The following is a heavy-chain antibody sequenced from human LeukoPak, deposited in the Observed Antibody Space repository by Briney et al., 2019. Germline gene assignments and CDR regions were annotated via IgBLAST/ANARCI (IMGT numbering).Heavy chain of an antibody. CDR2: IIPIFGTA. CDR1: GGTFSNYA. V-gene: IGHV1-69*13. CDR3: ARGGRIVATILYYFDY. D-gene: IGHD5-12*01. Sequence: AASVKVSCKASGGTFSNYAISWVRQAPGQGLEWMGGIIPIFGTAKYAQKFQGRVTITADESTSTAYMELSGLRSEDTAVYYCARGGRIVATILYYFDYWGQGTLVTVSS. J-gene: IGHJ4*02.